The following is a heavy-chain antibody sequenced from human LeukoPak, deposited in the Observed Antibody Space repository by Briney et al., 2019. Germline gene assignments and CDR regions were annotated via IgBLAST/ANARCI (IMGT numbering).Heavy chain of an antibody. D-gene: IGHD3-22*01. Sequence: GASVKVSCKASGYTFTSYGISWVRQAPGQGLEWMGWISAYNGNTNYARKLQGRVTMTTDTSTSAAYMELRSLRSDDTAVYYCAREEYYYDSSGYYVWGQGTLVTVSS. V-gene: IGHV1-18*01. CDR3: AREEYYYDSSGYYV. CDR1: GYTFTSYG. J-gene: IGHJ4*02. CDR2: ISAYNGNT.